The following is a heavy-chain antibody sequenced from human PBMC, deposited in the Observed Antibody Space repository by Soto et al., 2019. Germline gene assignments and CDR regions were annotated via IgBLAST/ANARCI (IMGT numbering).Heavy chain of an antibody. CDR3: ARDRTVTNYYSFGMDV. V-gene: IGHV4-31*03. CDR1: GGSIGSGGYY. Sequence: SETLSLTCTVSGGSIGSGGYYWSWIRQHPGKGLEWIGFIYYSGSTYYNPSLKSRLTISVDTSKNQFSLKLSSVTAADTAVYYCARDRTVTNYYSFGMDVCGQGTTVTV. J-gene: IGHJ6*02. D-gene: IGHD4-17*01. CDR2: IYYSGST.